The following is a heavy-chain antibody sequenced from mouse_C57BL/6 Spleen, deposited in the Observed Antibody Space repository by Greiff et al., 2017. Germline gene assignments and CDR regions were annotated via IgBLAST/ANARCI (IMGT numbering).Heavy chain of an antibody. CDR3: ARMPPMATVVAYYYAMDY. CDR2: ILPGSGST. CDR1: GYTFTGYW. Sequence: QVQLKESGAELMKPGASVKLSCKATGYTFTGYWIEWVKQRPGHGLEWIGEILPGSGSTNYNEKFKGKATFTADKSSNTAYMQLSSLTTEDSAIYYCARMPPMATVVAYYYAMDYWGQGTSVTVSS. V-gene: IGHV1-9*01. J-gene: IGHJ4*01. D-gene: IGHD1-1*01.